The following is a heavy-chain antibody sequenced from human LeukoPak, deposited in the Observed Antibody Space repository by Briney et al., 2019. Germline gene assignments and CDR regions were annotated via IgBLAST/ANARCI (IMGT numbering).Heavy chain of an antibody. Sequence: GGSLRLSCAASGFTFSSHAMHWVRQAPGKGLEWVAVISYDGSNKYYADSVKGRFTISRDNSKNTLYLQMNSLRAEDTAVYYCASHYYWGQGTLVTVSS. V-gene: IGHV3-30*01. CDR3: ASHYY. CDR2: ISYDGSNK. CDR1: GFTFSSHA. J-gene: IGHJ4*02.